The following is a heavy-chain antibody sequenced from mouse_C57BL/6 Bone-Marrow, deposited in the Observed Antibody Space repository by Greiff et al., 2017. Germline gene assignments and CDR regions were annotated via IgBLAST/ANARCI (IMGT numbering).Heavy chain of an antibody. J-gene: IGHJ3*01. CDR1: GFTFSDYY. D-gene: IGHD2-13*01. Sequence: EVKLMESGGGLVQPGGSLKLSCAASGFTFSDYYMYWVRQTPEKRLEWVAYISNGGGSTYYPDTVKGRFTISRVNAKNTLYLQMSRLKSEDTAMYYCARPYYGDPGAWFAYWGQGTLVTVSA. V-gene: IGHV5-12*01. CDR3: ARPYYGDPGAWFAY. CDR2: ISNGGGST.